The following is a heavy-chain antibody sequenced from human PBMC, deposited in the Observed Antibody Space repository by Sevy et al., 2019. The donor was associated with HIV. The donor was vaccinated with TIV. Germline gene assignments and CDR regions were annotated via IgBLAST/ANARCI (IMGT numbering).Heavy chain of an antibody. CDR3: ARDRRGRYYYYGMDV. CDR1: GFTVSSNY. V-gene: IGHV3-53*01. J-gene: IGHJ6*02. Sequence: GGSLRLSCAASGFTVSSNYMSWVRQAPGKGLEWVSVIYSSGSTYYADSVKGRFTISRDNSKNTLYLQMNSLRAEDTAVYYCARDRRGRYYYYGMDVWGQGTTVTVSS. D-gene: IGHD2-15*01. CDR2: IYSSGST.